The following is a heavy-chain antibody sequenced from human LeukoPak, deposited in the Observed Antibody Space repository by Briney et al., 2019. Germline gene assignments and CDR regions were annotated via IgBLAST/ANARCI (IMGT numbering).Heavy chain of an antibody. CDR1: GFTLSSYV. J-gene: IGHJ4*02. V-gene: IGHV3-23*01. CDR2: ISGSGAST. CDR3: AKGSSYSSGYYFDY. Sequence: GGSLRLSCAASGFTLSSYVMGWVRQAPGKGLEWVSSISGSGASTYYADSVRGRFTISRDNSKDTLYLQMSSLRADDTAIYFCAKGSSYSSGYYFDYWGQGTLVTVSS. D-gene: IGHD6-19*01.